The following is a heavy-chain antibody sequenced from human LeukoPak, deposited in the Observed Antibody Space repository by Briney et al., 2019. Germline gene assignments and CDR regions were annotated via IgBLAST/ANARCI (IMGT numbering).Heavy chain of an antibody. D-gene: IGHD2-2*01. Sequence: GGSLRLSCATSGFTFSTTGMRWVRQAPGKGLEWVAFIRSDGSNKYYADSVKGRFTISRDNYKNTLYLQMNSLRAEDTAVYYCAKVSSSTSKNDYWGQGTLVTVSS. CDR1: GFTFSTTG. CDR3: AKVSSSTSKNDY. V-gene: IGHV3-30*02. J-gene: IGHJ4*02. CDR2: IRSDGSNK.